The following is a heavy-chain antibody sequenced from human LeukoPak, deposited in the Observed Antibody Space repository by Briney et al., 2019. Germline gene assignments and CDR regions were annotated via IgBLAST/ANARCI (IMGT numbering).Heavy chain of an antibody. CDR2: IWIDGTT. Sequence: RGSLRLSCVVSGFTVSTSYMAWVRQAPGKGLECVSLIWIDGTTHYADSVKGRFTISGDNSKNTLYLQMNSLRPEDTAVYYCATKYGESWGQGTLVTVSS. CDR3: ATKYGES. D-gene: IGHD4/OR15-4a*01. V-gene: IGHV3-66*02. J-gene: IGHJ5*02. CDR1: GFTVSTSY.